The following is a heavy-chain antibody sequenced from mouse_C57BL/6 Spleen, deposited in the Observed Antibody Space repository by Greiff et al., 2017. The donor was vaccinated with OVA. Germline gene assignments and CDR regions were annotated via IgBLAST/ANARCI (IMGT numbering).Heavy chain of an antibody. CDR1: GYTFTSCW. Sequence: QVQLQQPGAELVRPGSSVKLSCKASGYTFTSCWMGWVKQRPGQGLEWIGNIYPSDSGTPYNQKFKDKATLTVDKSSSTAYMQINSLTSEDSAVYYCARTEEIAKSFYYAMDYWGQGTSVTVSS. CDR2: IYPSDSGT. CDR3: ARTEEIAKSFYYAMDY. J-gene: IGHJ4*01. V-gene: IGHV1-61*01.